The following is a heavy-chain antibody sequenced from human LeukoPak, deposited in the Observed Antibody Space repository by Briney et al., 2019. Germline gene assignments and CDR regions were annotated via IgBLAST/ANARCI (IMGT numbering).Heavy chain of an antibody. CDR2: IIPILGIA. V-gene: IGHV1-69*04. J-gene: IGHJ6*02. Sequence: SVKVSCKASGGTFSSYAISWVRQAPGQGLEWMGRIIPILGIANYAQKFQGRVTITADKSTSTAYMELSSLRSEDTAVYYCARSDGSPFQYYYYGMDVWGQGTTVTVSS. D-gene: IGHD5-24*01. CDR1: GGTFSSYA. CDR3: ARSDGSPFQYYYYGMDV.